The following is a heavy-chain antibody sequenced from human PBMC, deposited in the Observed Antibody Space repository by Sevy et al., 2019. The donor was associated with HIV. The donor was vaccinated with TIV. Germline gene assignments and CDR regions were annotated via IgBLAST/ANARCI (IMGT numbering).Heavy chain of an antibody. CDR2: INTNTGNP. D-gene: IGHD2-2*01. J-gene: IGHJ6*02. V-gene: IGHV7-4-1*02. CDR3: ARTSRGIVVVAAAQHYYGMDV. Sequence: ASVKASCKASGYTFTSYGMNWVRQAPGQGLEWMGWINTNTGNPTYAQGFTGRFVFSLDTSVSTAYLQISSLKAEDTAVYYCARTSRGIVVVAAAQHYYGMDVWGQGTTVTVSS. CDR1: GYTFTSYG.